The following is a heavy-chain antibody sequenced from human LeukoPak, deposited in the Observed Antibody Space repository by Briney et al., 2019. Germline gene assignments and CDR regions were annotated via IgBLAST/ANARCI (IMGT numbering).Heavy chain of an antibody. D-gene: IGHD6-13*01. V-gene: IGHV1-69*13. CDR3: ARGAPYSSSSEAIGYFDL. J-gene: IGHJ2*01. CDR2: IIPIFGTA. CDR1: GGTFSSYA. Sequence: ASVKVSCKASGGTFSSYAISWVRQAPGQGLEWMGGIIPIFGTANYAQKFQGRVTITADESTSTAYMELSSLRSEDTAVYYCARGAPYSSSSEAIGYFDLWGRGTLVTVSS.